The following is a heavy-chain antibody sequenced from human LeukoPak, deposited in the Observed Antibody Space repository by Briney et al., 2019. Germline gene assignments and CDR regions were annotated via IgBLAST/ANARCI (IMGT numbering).Heavy chain of an antibody. CDR2: IYSGGST. Sequence: GGSLRLSCAASGFTVSTNYMSWVRQAPGKGLEWVSVIYSGGSTYYADSVKGRFTISRDNSKNTPYLQMNSLRAEDTAVYYCARGYYYDSSGYYSVFQHWGQGTLVTVSS. CDR3: ARGYYYDSSGYYSVFQH. V-gene: IGHV3-66*02. CDR1: GFTVSTNY. D-gene: IGHD3-22*01. J-gene: IGHJ1*01.